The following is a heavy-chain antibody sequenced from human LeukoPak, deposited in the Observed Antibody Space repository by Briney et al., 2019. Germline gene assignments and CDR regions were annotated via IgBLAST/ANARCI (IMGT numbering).Heavy chain of an antibody. CDR1: GFTLSSYW. CDR3: ARCRYDSSGYYYEGFDY. J-gene: IGHJ4*02. Sequence: GGSLRLSCAASGFTLSSYWMHWVRQAPGKGLVWVSRINSDGSSTSYADSVKGRFTISRDNAKNTLYLQMNSLRAEDTAVYYCARCRYDSSGYYYEGFDYWGQGTLVTVSS. D-gene: IGHD3-22*01. V-gene: IGHV3-74*01. CDR2: INSDGSST.